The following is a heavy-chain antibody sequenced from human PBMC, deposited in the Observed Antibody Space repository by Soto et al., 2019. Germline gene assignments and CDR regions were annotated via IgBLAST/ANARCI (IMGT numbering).Heavy chain of an antibody. V-gene: IGHV1-2*04. CDR1: GYTFTDYY. D-gene: IGHD2-15*01. CDR3: ARAGAATANYGMDV. J-gene: IGHJ6*02. CDR2: VNPNSGGT. Sequence: ASVKVSCKASGYTFTDYYIHWVRQAPGQGLEWMGWVNPNSGGTNYAQKFQGWVTMTRDTSISTVYMELSSLKSDDMAVYYCARAGAATANYGMDVWGQATTVTVSS.